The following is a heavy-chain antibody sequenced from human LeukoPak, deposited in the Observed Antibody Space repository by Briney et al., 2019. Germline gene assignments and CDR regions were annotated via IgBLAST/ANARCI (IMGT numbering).Heavy chain of an antibody. CDR3: ARRPGGSTRYYFDY. Sequence: SETLSLTCTVSGGSVSSGSYYWSWIRQPPGKGLEWIGYIYYSGSTNYNPSLKSRVTISVGTSKNQFSLKLSSVTAADTAVYYCARRPGGSTRYYFDYWGQGTLVTVSS. CDR1: GGSVSSGSYY. J-gene: IGHJ4*02. D-gene: IGHD2-2*01. CDR2: IYYSGST. V-gene: IGHV4-61*01.